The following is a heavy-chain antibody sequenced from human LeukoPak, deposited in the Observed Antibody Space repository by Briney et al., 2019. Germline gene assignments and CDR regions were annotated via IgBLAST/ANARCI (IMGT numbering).Heavy chain of an antibody. CDR2: IGSSGTTI. V-gene: IGHV3-48*03. J-gene: IGHJ4*02. D-gene: IGHD6-19*01. CDR3: ALFAVASDFDY. CDR1: GFPFSIYV. Sequence: PGGSLRLSRAVSGFPFSIYVMNWVRQAPGKGLEWVSNIGSSGTTIYYADSVKGRFSISRDNAKSSLYLQMNSLRVEDTAVYYCALFAVASDFDYWGQGALVTVSS.